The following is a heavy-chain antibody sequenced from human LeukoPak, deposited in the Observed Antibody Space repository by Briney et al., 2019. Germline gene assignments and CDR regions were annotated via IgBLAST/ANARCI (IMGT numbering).Heavy chain of an antibody. Sequence: SETLSLTCTVSGGSISSYYWSWIRQPPGKGLEWIGHIYYSGSTNYNPSLKSRVTISVDTSKNQFSLKLSSVTAADTAVYYCARDVGGWSDYWGQGTLVTVSS. J-gene: IGHJ4*02. CDR2: IYYSGST. CDR1: GGSISSYY. D-gene: IGHD3-10*01. CDR3: ARDVGGWSDY. V-gene: IGHV4-59*01.